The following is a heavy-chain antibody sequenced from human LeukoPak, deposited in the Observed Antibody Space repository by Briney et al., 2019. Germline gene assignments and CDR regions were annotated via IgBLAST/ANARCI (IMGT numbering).Heavy chain of an antibody. V-gene: IGHV3-33*01. Sequence: PGGSLRLSCAASGFTFSTYGMHWVRQAPGKGLQWVAVIWYDGSNKQYADSVKGRFTISRDNSKNTLHLQMNSLRAEDTAVYYCARSRYCSSTSCYGFLDYWGQGTLVTVSS. D-gene: IGHD2-2*01. CDR2: IWYDGSNK. J-gene: IGHJ4*02. CDR1: GFTFSTYG. CDR3: ARSRYCSSTSCYGFLDY.